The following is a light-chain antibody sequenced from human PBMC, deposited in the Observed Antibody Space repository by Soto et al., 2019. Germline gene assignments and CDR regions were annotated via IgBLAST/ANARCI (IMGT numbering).Light chain of an antibody. CDR3: HQYGSSPPIT. V-gene: IGKV3-20*01. CDR2: GAS. Sequence: EIGLTHSPGTLSVSPGERATLSCRASQSVSSSYLAWYQQKPGQAPRLLIYGASSRATGIPDRFSGSGSGTDFTLTISRLEPEDFAVYYCHQYGSSPPITFGQGTRLEIK. CDR1: QSVSSSY. J-gene: IGKJ5*01.